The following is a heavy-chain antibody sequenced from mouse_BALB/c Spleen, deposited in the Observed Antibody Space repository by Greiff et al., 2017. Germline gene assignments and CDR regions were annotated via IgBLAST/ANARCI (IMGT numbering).Heavy chain of an antibody. CDR2: ISSGGST. CDR3: ARGLRYFDY. J-gene: IGHJ2*01. V-gene: IGHV5-6-5*01. CDR1: GFTFSSYA. D-gene: IGHD1-1*01. Sequence: EVMLVESGGGLVKPGGSLKLSCAASGFTFSSYAMSWVRQTPEKRLEWVASISSGGSTYYPDSVKGRFTISRDNARNILYLQMSSLRSEDTAMYYCARGLRYFDYWGQGTTLTVSS.